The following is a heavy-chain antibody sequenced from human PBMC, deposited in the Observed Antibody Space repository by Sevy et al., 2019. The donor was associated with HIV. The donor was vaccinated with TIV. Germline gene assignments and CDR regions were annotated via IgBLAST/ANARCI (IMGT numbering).Heavy chain of an antibody. Sequence: ASXKVSXKVSGNNXNDLPMHWXXQAPGKGLEWMXRFDPXDXERIYAQKFQGRVTMTEDTSRDTAYMELNSLRSEDTAMYYCATTREYYEXXSGXLDXXGQXILVTVSS. J-gene: IGHJ4*02. CDR3: ATTREYYEXXSGXLDX. CDR1: GNNXNDLP. D-gene: IGHD3-16*01. V-gene: IGHV1-24*01. CDR2: FDPXDXER.